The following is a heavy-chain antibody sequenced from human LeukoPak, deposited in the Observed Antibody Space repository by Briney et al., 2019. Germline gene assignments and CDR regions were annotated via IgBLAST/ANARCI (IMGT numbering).Heavy chain of an antibody. J-gene: IGHJ4*02. CDR2: IYYSGST. D-gene: IGHD3-9*01. CDR3: ARLFHDDVSGYSNFDY. V-gene: IGHV4-39*01. CDR1: GGSISSSNYY. Sequence: SETLSLTCTVPGGSISSSNYYWGWIRQPPGKGLEWLGRIYYSGSTFFDPSLKRRVTISVDTTKSQFSLKLSSVTAADTAVYYCARLFHDDVSGYSNFDYWGQGTLVTVSS.